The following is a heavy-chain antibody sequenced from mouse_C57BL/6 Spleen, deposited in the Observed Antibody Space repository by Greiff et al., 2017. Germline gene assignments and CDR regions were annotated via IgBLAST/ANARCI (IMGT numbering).Heavy chain of an antibody. CDR2: IYPGDGDT. D-gene: IGHD2-2*01. Sequence: VKLVESGPELVKPGASVKISCKASGYAFSSSWMNRVKQRPGKGLELIGRIYPGDGDTNYNGKFKGKATLTADKSSSTAYMQLSSLTSEDSAVYFCARDLSMVTTGWGQGTTLTVSS. V-gene: IGHV1-82*01. CDR3: ARDLSMVTTG. J-gene: IGHJ2*01. CDR1: GYAFSSSW.